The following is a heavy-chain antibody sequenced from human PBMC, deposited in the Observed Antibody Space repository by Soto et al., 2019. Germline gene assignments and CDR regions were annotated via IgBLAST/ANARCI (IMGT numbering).Heavy chain of an antibody. Sequence: SETLSLTCNVSGVSISDTSYYWGWIRQPPGKGLEWIGTIYFNGKTFYNPSLKSRLTISVDTSKNQISLRLTSVTAADTAVYYCARQGYYWGQGTLVTVSS. V-gene: IGHV4-39*01. CDR3: ARQGYY. CDR1: GVSISDTSYY. CDR2: IYFNGKT. J-gene: IGHJ4*02.